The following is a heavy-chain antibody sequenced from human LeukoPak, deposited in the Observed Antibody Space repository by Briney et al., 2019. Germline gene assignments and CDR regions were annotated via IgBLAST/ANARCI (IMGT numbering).Heavy chain of an antibody. J-gene: IGHJ4*02. V-gene: IGHV1-69*04. CDR2: IIPILGIA. CDR3: ARVCGYPYYFDY. Sequence: GASVKVSCKASGGTFSSYAISWVRQAPGQGLEWMGRIIPILGIANYAQKFQGRVTITADKSTSTAYMELSSLRSEDTAVYYCARVCGYPYYFDYWGQGTLVTVSS. D-gene: IGHD6-25*01. CDR1: GGTFSSYA.